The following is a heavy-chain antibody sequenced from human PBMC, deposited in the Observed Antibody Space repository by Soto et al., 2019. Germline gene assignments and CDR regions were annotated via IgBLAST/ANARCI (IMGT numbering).Heavy chain of an antibody. CDR2: IYPGDSNT. CDR1: GYSFTNYW. V-gene: IGHV5-51*01. CDR3: ARQSLYYNMDV. Sequence: GRSLKISCKASGYSFTNYWIGWVRQVPGKGLECMGIIYPGDSNTRYSPSFQGQVTISADKSISTAYLQWSSLKASDTAMYYCARQSLYYNMDVWGKGTTVTVSS. J-gene: IGHJ6*03.